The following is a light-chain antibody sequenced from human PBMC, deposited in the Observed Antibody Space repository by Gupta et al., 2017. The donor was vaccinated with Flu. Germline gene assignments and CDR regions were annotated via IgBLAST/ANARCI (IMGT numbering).Light chain of an antibody. Sequence: ISCRSSQSLVYSDGSTVLHWFQQRPGQAPRRLIYLVSRRESGVPDRFSGSGSGTEFTLKISRVEPDDVGIYFCMQGAHWPWAFGQGTKVE. CDR3: MQGAHWPWA. CDR1: QSLVYSDGSTV. V-gene: IGKV2-30*01. CDR2: LVS. J-gene: IGKJ1*01.